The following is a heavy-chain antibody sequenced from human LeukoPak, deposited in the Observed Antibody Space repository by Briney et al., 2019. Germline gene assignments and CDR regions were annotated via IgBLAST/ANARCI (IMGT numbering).Heavy chain of an antibody. CDR3: AKVTLYYDSEGFDY. CDR2: ISSGSYHI. V-gene: IGHV3-21*04. D-gene: IGHD3-22*01. CDR1: GFTFSSYS. Sequence: PRGSLRLSCEASGFTFSSYSMNWVRQAPGKGLEWVSSISSGSYHIYYADAVKGRFTISRDNAKNSLYLQMNSLRAEDTAVYYCAKVTLYYDSEGFDYWGQGTLVTVSS. J-gene: IGHJ4*02.